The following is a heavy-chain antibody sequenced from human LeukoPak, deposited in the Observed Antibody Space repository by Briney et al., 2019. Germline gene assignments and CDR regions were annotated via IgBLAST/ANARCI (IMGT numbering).Heavy chain of an antibody. CDR1: GGSISAYY. Sequence: PSETLSLTCTVSGGSISAYYWSWLRQPDGKGLEWVGRIYTSGSTNYHPSLKSRVTMSVDTSKNQFSLTLNSVTAADTAVYYCAREYSSSSGRVFDCWGQGTLVTVSS. CDR3: AREYSSSSGRVFDC. J-gene: IGHJ4*02. CDR2: IYTSGST. D-gene: IGHD6-6*01. V-gene: IGHV4-4*07.